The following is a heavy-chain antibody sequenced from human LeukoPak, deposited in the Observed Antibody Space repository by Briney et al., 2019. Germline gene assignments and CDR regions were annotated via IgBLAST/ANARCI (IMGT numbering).Heavy chain of an antibody. CDR1: GFTFSSYA. J-gene: IGHJ4*02. CDR2: IKQDGNEK. CDR3: ARDGVAPGLYFDY. V-gene: IGHV3-7*01. D-gene: IGHD2-8*01. Sequence: GGSLRLSCAASGFTFSSYAMNWVRQAPGKGLEWVASIKQDGNEKYYVDSVKGRFTISRDNTKYSLYLQMNSLRAEDTAVYYCARDGVAPGLYFDYWGQGNLVTVSS.